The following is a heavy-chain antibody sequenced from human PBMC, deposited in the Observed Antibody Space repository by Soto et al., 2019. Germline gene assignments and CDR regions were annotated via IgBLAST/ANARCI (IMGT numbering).Heavy chain of an antibody. Sequence: GGSLRLPCEASRFRFSDYYMSWVRQAPGKGLEWVSFISSSGTTIYYADSVKGRFTISRDNAKNSLFLQMNSLRVEDTAVYYCASSEGNYYYYGMDVWGHWTTVTVSS. J-gene: IGHJ6*02. CDR3: ASSEGNYYYYGMDV. CDR1: RFRFSDYY. CDR2: ISSSGTTI. V-gene: IGHV3-11*01.